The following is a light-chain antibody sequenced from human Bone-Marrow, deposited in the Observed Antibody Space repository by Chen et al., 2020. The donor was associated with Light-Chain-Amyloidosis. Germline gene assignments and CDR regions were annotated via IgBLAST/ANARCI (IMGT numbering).Light chain of an antibody. CDR1: QSVHSSN. CDR3: QQYGTSPFMYT. J-gene: IGKJ2*01. Sequence: IVLAQSPGTLSLSPVERATLSCRASQSVHSSNLGWYQQKPGQAPRLLIYGASRRATGIPDRFSGSGSGTDFSLTISRLEPEDSAVYFCQQYGTSPFMYTFGQGTKLEIK. CDR2: GAS. V-gene: IGKV3-20*01.